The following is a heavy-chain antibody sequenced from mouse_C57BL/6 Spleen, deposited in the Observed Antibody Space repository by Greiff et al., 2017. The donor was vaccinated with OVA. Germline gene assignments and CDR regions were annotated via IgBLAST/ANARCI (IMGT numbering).Heavy chain of an antibody. J-gene: IGHJ3*01. D-gene: IGHD2-2*01. CDR2: FYPGSGSI. Sequence: VKLMESGAELVKPGASVKLSCKASGYTFTEYTIHWVKQRSGQGLEWIGWFYPGSGSIKYNEKFKDKATLTADKSSSTVYMELSRLTSEDSAVYFCARHEDKGPYGYGGAWFAYWGQGTLVTVSA. CDR1: GYTFTEYT. V-gene: IGHV1-62-2*01. CDR3: ARHEDKGPYGYGGAWFAY.